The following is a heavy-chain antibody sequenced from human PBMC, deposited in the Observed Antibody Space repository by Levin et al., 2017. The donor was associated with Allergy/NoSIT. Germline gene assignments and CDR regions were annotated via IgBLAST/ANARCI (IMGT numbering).Heavy chain of an antibody. CDR1: GFTFSSYA. CDR2: ISGSGGST. D-gene: IGHD2-8*02. V-gene: IGHV3-23*01. J-gene: IGHJ4*02. CDR3: AKDLGYCTGGGC. Sequence: GESLKISCAASGFTFSSYAMSWVRQAPGKGLEWVSAISGSGGSTYYADSVKGRFTISRDNSKNTLYLQMNSLRAEDTAVYYCAKDLGYCTGGGCWGQGTLVTVSS.